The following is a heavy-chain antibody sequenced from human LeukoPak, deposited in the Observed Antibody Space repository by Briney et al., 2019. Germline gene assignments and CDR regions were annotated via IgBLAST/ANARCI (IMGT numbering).Heavy chain of an antibody. D-gene: IGHD5-18*01. CDR2: IYPGYSDT. V-gene: IGHV5-51*01. J-gene: IGHJ4*02. CDR1: GYSFTSYW. CDR3: ASPPSYGYGYYLDH. Sequence: GASLKISCKGSGYSFTSYWIGWVRQMPGKGLEWLGIIYPGYSDTRYSPSLQGQVTISADISISTAYLPWSKLKASATAMEYWASPPSYGYGYYLDHWAQGPLVTVSS.